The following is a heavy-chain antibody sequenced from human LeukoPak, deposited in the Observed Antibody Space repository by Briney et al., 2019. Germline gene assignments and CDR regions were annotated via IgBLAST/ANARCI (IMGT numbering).Heavy chain of an antibody. CDR3: AAYSSGWHDAFDI. D-gene: IGHD6-19*01. Sequence: GGSLRLSCAASGFTFDDYAMHWVRQAPGKGLEWVSGISWSSGDIGYADSVKGRFTISRDNAKNSLYLQMNSLRAEDMALYYCAAYSSGWHDAFDIWGQGTMFTVPS. J-gene: IGHJ3*02. CDR1: GFTFDDYA. V-gene: IGHV3-9*03. CDR2: ISWSSGDI.